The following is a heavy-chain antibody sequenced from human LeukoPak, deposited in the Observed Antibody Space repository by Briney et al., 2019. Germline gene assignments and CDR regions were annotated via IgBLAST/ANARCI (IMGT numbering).Heavy chain of an antibody. D-gene: IGHD6-13*01. CDR2: MRSDGNDE. J-gene: IGHJ4*02. Sequence: GRSLRLSCAASGFTFSSYAMHWVRQPPGKGLEWVAFMRSDGNDENYADSVKGRFTISRDNSRNTLYLQMNSLRTEDTAVYYCATIAAITTAGVVFDYWGQGTLVAVSS. CDR3: ATIAAITTAGVVFDY. CDR1: GFTFSSYA. V-gene: IGHV3-30*01.